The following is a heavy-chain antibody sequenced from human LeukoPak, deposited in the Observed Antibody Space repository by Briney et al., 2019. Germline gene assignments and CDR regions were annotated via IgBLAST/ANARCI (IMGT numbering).Heavy chain of an antibody. CDR1: GGSISSYY. Sequence: MPSETLSLTCTVSGGSISSYYWSWIRQPPGKGLEWIGYIYYSGSTDYKPSLKSRVTISVDTSKNQFSLKVRSVTAADTAVYYCAREDAQEGTNAFDIWGQGTMVTVSS. CDR2: IYYSGST. CDR3: AREDAQEGTNAFDI. D-gene: IGHD2-2*01. J-gene: IGHJ3*02. V-gene: IGHV4-59*01.